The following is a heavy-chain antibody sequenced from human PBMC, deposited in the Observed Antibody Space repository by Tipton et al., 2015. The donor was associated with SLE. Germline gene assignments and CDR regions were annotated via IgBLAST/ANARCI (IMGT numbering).Heavy chain of an antibody. CDR3: ARDPGVRGGYYGMDV. D-gene: IGHD3-10*01. CDR1: GGSISRHY. J-gene: IGHJ6*02. V-gene: IGHV4-59*11. CDR2: MFYSDSGSA. Sequence: LRLSCSVSGGSISRHYWNWIRQPPGKGLEWIGYMFYSDSGSADYNPSLKSRVTISVDTAKNQFSLKLSSVTAADTAVYYCARDPGVRGGYYGMDVWGQGTTVTVSS.